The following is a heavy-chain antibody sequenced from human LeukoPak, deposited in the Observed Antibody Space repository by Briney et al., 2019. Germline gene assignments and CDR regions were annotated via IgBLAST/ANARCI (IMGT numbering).Heavy chain of an antibody. CDR3: ARGYDSSAYKLPIDS. Sequence: GASVKVSCKASGYTFTSYDINWVRQATGQGLEWMGWMNPNSGNTGYAQKFQGRVTFTRDTSTSTAYMELSRLRSDDTAVYFCARGYDSSAYKLPIDSWGQGTLVSVSS. D-gene: IGHD3-22*01. CDR2: MNPNSGNT. J-gene: IGHJ4*02. V-gene: IGHV1-8*03. CDR1: GYTFTSYD.